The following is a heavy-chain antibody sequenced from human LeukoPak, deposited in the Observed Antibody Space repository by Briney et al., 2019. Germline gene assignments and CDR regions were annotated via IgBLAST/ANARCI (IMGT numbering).Heavy chain of an antibody. D-gene: IGHD3-22*01. V-gene: IGHV7-4-1*02. CDR1: GYTFTSYA. CDR2: INTNTGNP. J-gene: IGHJ4*02. Sequence: ASVEVSCKASGYTFTSYAMNWVRQAPGQGLEWMGWINTNTGNPTYAQGFTGRFVFSLDTSVSTAYLQISSLKAEDTAVYYCARDLETYYYDSSGYPLFDYWGQGTLVTVSS. CDR3: ARDLETYYYDSSGYPLFDY.